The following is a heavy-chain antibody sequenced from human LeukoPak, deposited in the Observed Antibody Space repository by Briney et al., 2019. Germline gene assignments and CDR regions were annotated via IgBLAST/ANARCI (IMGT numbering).Heavy chain of an antibody. D-gene: IGHD3-10*01. J-gene: IGHJ4*02. CDR1: GYSISSGYY. Sequence: SETLSLTCTVSGYSISSGYYWGWIRQPPGKGLEWIGSIYHSRSTYYNPSLKSRVTISVDTSKNQFSLKLSSVTAADTAVYYCAREGYYYGSGSYYKGEEEYYFDYWGQGTLVTVSS. CDR3: AREGYYYGSGSYYKGEEEYYFDY. CDR2: IYHSRST. V-gene: IGHV4-38-2*02.